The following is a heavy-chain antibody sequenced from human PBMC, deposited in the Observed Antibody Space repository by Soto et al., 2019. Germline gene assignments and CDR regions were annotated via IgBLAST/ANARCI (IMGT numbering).Heavy chain of an antibody. J-gene: IGHJ4*02. CDR3: ARVRGYSYDRRFDY. V-gene: IGHV3-74*01. D-gene: IGHD5-18*01. CDR1: GFTFSSYW. Sequence: GGSLRLSCAASGFTFSSYWMHWVRQAPGKGLVWVSRINSDGSSTSYADSVKGRFTISRDNAKNTLYLQMNSLRAEDTAVYYCARVRGYSYDRRFDYWGQGTLVTVSS. CDR2: INSDGSST.